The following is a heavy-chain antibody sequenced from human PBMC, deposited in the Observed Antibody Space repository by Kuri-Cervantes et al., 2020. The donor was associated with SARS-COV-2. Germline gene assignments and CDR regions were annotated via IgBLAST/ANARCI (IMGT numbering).Heavy chain of an antibody. Sequence: GGSLRLSCEAYGFIFSDYAIDWVRQAPGKGLEWVAVIWYDGENEYYAGSVKGRFTISRDNSKNTVSLHMNSLRAEDTAMYYCERGAANYYYMDVWGKGTTVTVSS. D-gene: IGHD3-16*01. J-gene: IGHJ6*03. CDR2: IWYDGENE. CDR1: GFIFSDYA. CDR3: ERGAANYYYMDV. V-gene: IGHV3-33*08.